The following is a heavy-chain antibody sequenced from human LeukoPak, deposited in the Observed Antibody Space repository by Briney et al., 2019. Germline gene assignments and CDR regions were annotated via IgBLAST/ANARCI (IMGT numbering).Heavy chain of an antibody. V-gene: IGHV3-30-3*01. J-gene: IGHJ4*02. CDR2: ISYDGSNK. CDR3: AKGTRGSGHVDY. Sequence: GGSLRLSCAASGFTFSSYAMHWVRQAPGKGLEWVAVISYDGSNKYYADSVKGRFTISRDNSKNTLYLQMNSLRAEDTAVYYCAKGTRGSGHVDYWGQGTLVTVSS. CDR1: GFTFSSYA. D-gene: IGHD2-2*01.